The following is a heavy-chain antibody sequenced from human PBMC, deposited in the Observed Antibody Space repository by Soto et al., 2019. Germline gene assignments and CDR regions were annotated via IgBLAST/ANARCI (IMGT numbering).Heavy chain of an antibody. CDR2: ISSSSSYT. D-gene: IGHD3-9*01. CDR3: AREYYDILTGYPYGMDV. V-gene: IGHV3-11*06. CDR1: GFTFSDYY. Sequence: PGWSLRLSCAASGFTFSDYYMSWIRQAPGKGLEWVSYISSSSSYTNYADSVKGRFTISRDNAKNSLYLQMNSLRAEDTAVYYCAREYYDILTGYPYGMDVWGQGTTVTVSS. J-gene: IGHJ6*02.